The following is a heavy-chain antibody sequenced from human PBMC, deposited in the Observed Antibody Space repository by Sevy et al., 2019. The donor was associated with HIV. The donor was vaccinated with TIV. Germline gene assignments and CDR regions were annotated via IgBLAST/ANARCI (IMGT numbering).Heavy chain of an antibody. CDR2: INTNTGTA. J-gene: IGHJ4*02. V-gene: IGHV7-4-1*02. Sequence: ATVKVSCKASGYLFTTKAMNWVRQAPGQGLEWMGWINTNTGTATYAQDFTGRFVFSLDTSVNTAYLQISSLEAEDTAIYYCARNLRGLTAVGPGGDYWGQGTLVTVSS. CDR1: GYLFTTKA. CDR3: ARNLRGLTAVGPGGDY. D-gene: IGHD4-17*01.